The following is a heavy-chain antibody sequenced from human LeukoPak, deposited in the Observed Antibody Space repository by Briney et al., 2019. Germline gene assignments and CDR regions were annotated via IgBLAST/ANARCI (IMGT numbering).Heavy chain of an antibody. Sequence: PSETLSLTCTVSGGSISSYYWSWIRQPPGKGLEWIGYIYYSGSTNYNPSLKSRVTISVDTSKNQFSLKLSSVTAADTAVYYCARWAQPYFVDPWGQGTLVTVSS. CDR1: GGSISSYY. V-gene: IGHV4-59*01. CDR3: ARWAQPYFVDP. J-gene: IGHJ5*02. CDR2: IYYSGST. D-gene: IGHD1-1*01.